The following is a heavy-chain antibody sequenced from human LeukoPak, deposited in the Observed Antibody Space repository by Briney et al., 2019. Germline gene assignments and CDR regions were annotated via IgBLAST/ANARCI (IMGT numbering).Heavy chain of an antibody. Sequence: ASVKVSCKASGYTFTSYYMHWVRQAPGQGLEWMGIINPSGGSTRYVQKFQGRVTMTRDTSTSTVYMELSSLRSEDTAVYYCAREWMVVAAQHGMDVWGQGTTVTVSS. V-gene: IGHV1-46*01. CDR2: INPSGGST. CDR3: AREWMVVAAQHGMDV. J-gene: IGHJ6*02. CDR1: GYTFTSYY. D-gene: IGHD2-15*01.